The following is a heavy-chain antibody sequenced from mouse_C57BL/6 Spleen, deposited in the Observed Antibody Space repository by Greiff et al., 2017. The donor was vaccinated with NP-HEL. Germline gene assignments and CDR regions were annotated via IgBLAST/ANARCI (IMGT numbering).Heavy chain of an antibody. J-gene: IGHJ3*01. V-gene: IGHV1-15*01. D-gene: IGHD4-1*01. CDR3: TKTGSWFAY. CDR2: IDPETGGT. CDR1: GYTFTDYE. Sequence: VQLQQSGAELVRPGASVTLSCKASGYTFTDYEMHWVKQTPVHGLEWIGAIDPETGGTAYNQKFQGKAILTADKSSSTAYMELRSLTSEDSAVYYCTKTGSWFAYWGQGTLVTVSA.